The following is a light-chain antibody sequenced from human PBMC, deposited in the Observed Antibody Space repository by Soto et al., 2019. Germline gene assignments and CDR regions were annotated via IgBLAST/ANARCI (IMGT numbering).Light chain of an antibody. CDR1: QGIGNS. CDR3: QKYYTAPET. Sequence: DIQMTQSPSSLSASVGDRVTITCRASQGIGNSLAWYQQKPWKLPKNLIYDASTLQSGVPSRFSGSGSGTDFTLTISSLQPEDVATYYGQKYYTAPETFGHGTKVDIK. V-gene: IGKV1-27*01. CDR2: DAS. J-gene: IGKJ1*01.